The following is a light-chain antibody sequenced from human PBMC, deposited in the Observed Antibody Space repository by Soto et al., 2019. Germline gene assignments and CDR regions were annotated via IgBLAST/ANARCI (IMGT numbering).Light chain of an antibody. CDR3: SSYTSSSTLYV. J-gene: IGLJ1*01. Sequence: QSALTQPASLSVSPGQSITISCTGTSSDVGGYNYVSWYQQHPGKAPKLMIYDVSNRPSGVSNRFSGSKSGNTASLTISGLQAEDEADYYCSSYTSSSTLYVFGTGTKLTVL. CDR1: SSDVGGYNY. V-gene: IGLV2-14*01. CDR2: DVS.